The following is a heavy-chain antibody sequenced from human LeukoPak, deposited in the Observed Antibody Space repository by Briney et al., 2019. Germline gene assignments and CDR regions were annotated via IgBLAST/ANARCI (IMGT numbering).Heavy chain of an antibody. J-gene: IGHJ4*02. CDR3: GRSAGFVHFDH. D-gene: IGHD3-16*01. V-gene: IGHV4-38-2*01. Sequence: PGGSLRLSCAASGFTFSTYAMTWIRQPPGKELEWIGSINYSGNTYYNPSVKSRVTISVDTSKNQFSLKVTSVTAADTALYYCGRSAGFVHFDHWGQGTLVTVSS. CDR2: INYSGNT. CDR1: GFTFSTYA.